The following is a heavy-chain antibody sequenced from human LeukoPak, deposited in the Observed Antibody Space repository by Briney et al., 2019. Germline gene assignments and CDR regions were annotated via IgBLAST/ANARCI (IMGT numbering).Heavy chain of an antibody. CDR3: TRADDGSGYNAFDL. V-gene: IGHV3-48*03. J-gene: IGHJ3*01. CDR1: GFTFSSYE. CDR2: ISSSGSSI. Sequence: PGGSLRLSCAASGFTFSSYEMNWVRQAPGKGLEWVSYISSSGSSIFYADSVKGRFTISRDNAKNSLYLQMNSLRVEDTAVYYCTRADDGSGYNAFDLWGQGTMLTVSS. D-gene: IGHD3-22*01.